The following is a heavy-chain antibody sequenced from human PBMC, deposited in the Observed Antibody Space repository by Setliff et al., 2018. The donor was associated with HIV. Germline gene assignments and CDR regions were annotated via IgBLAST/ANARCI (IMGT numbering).Heavy chain of an antibody. CDR2: IIPIFGTA. J-gene: IGHJ4*02. V-gene: IGHV1-69*05. D-gene: IGHD1-7*01. CDR1: GGTFSSYA. CDR3: ARVWDWNYDLGY. Sequence: SVKVSCKASGGTFSSYAISWVRQAPGQGLEWMGGIIPIFGTANYAQKFQGRVTMTRDTSTSTAYMELRSLKSDDTAVYYCARVWDWNYDLGYWGQGTLVTVSS.